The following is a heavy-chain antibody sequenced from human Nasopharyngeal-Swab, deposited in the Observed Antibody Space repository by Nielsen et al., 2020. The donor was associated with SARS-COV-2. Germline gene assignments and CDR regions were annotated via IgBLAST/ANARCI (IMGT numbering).Heavy chain of an antibody. CDR2: INHSGST. Sequence: SQTLSLTCAVYGGSFSGYYRSWIRQPPGKGLEWIGEINHSGSTNYNPSLKSRVTISVDTSKNQFSLKLSSVTAADTAVYYCAGLRYSYGYNAFDIWGQGTMVTVSS. CDR1: GGSFSGYY. CDR3: AGLRYSYGYNAFDI. V-gene: IGHV4-34*01. D-gene: IGHD5-18*01. J-gene: IGHJ3*02.